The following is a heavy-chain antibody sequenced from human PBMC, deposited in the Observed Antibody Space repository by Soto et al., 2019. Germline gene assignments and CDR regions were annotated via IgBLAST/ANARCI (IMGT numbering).Heavy chain of an antibody. Sequence: QVQLVESGGGVVQPGRSLRLSCAASGFTFSSYAMHWVRQAPGKGLEWVSVISYDGGSKYYADSVKGRFTISRDNSKKTRYLKRNSLRAEETAVYNGAGEAEGDAYGAQGPLVTVS. CDR3: AGEAEGDAY. D-gene: IGHD3-16*01. V-gene: IGHV3-30-3*01. J-gene: IGHJ4*02. CDR1: GFTFSSYA. CDR2: ISYDGGSK.